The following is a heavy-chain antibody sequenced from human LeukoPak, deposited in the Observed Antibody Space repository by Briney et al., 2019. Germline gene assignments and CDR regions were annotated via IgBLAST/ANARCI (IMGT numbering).Heavy chain of an antibody. CDR3: AKTSRVNSAYDSPFDY. CDR1: GFTFSTYA. CDR2: VRGSGSDT. Sequence: PGGSLSLSCAASGFTFSTYAMSWVRQAPGKGLEWVSAVRGSGSDTYYADSVKGRFTISRDNSKNTLHLQMNSLRAEDTAIYYCAKTSRVNSAYDSPFDYWGQGTLVTVSS. D-gene: IGHD5-12*01. V-gene: IGHV3-23*01. J-gene: IGHJ4*02.